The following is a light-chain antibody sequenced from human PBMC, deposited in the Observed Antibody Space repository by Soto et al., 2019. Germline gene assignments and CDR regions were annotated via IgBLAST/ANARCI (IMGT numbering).Light chain of an antibody. CDR1: SSDVGGYNY. J-gene: IGLJ1*01. CDR2: DVS. V-gene: IGLV2-14*01. CDR3: SSYTRSSTPV. Sequence: SVLTKPSSVSRSPGDSISISKNKTSSDVGGYNYVSWYQQHPGKDPKLMIYDVSNRHSGVSNRFSGSKSGNTASLTISGLQAEDEADYYCSSYTRSSTPVFGTGTKVTVL.